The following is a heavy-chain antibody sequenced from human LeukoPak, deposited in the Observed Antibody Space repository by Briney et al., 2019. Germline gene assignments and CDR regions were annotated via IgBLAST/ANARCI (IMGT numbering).Heavy chain of an antibody. CDR3: ARGASLVVGATDYYYMDV. V-gene: IGHV4-34*01. Sequence: SETLSLTCAVYGGSFSGYYWSWIRQPPGKGLEWIGEINHSGSTNYNPSLKSRVTISVDTPKNQFSLKLSSVTAADTAVYYCARGASLVVGATDYYYMDVWGKGTTVTVSS. CDR1: GGSFSGYY. CDR2: INHSGST. J-gene: IGHJ6*03. D-gene: IGHD1-26*01.